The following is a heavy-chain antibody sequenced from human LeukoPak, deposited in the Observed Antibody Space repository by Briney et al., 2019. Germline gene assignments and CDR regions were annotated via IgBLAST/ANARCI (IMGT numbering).Heavy chain of an antibody. J-gene: IGHJ5*02. V-gene: IGHV5-51*01. CDR2: IYPGDSDT. CDR3: ARGPGDCGGDCYSFDP. CDR1: GYSFTSYW. Sequence: GESLKISCKGSGYSFTSYWIGWVRQMPGKGLEWMGIIYPGDSDTRYSPSFQGQVTISADKSISTAYLQWSSLKASDTAMYYCARGPGDCGGDCYSFDPWGQGTLVTVSS. D-gene: IGHD2-21*02.